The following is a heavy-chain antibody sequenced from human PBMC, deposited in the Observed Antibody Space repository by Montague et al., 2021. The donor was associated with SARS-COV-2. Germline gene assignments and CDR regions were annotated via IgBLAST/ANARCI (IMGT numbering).Heavy chain of an antibody. CDR2: ISTYNGLT. CDR1: GYRFTSFG. Sequence: SVKVSCKASGYRFTSFGLAWVRQAPGQGPEWMGWISTYNGLTRYAEKFQGKVTMTRDTSTSTGYMELKFLVPDDTAIYYCVRAAGHDFWSDYYSNWFDPWGQGTLVTVSS. V-gene: IGHV1-18*01. J-gene: IGHJ5*02. D-gene: IGHD3-3*01. CDR3: VRAAGHDFWSDYYSNWFDP.